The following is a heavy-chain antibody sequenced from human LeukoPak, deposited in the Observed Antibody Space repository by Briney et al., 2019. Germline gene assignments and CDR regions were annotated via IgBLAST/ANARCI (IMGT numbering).Heavy chain of an antibody. CDR1: GFTFSSYA. V-gene: IGHV3-23*01. CDR2: ISGSGFST. Sequence: GGSLRLSCAASGFTFSSYAMSWVRQAPGKGLEWVSAISGSGFSTYYADSVKGRFTISRDNSKNTLYLQMNSLRAEDTAVYYCAKDKRLSSGPTNWFDPWGQGTLVTVSS. J-gene: IGHJ5*02. CDR3: AKDKRLSSGPTNWFDP. D-gene: IGHD3-22*01.